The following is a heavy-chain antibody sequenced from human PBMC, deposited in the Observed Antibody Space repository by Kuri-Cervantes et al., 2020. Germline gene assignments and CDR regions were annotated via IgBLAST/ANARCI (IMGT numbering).Heavy chain of an antibody. V-gene: IGHV4-34*01. CDR1: GGSFSGYY. CDR3: ARGRIAAAGTRWFDP. Sequence: GSLRLSCAVYGGSFSGYYWSWIRRPPGKGLEWIGEINHSGSTNYNPSLKSRVTISVDTSKNQFSLKLSSVTAADTAVYYCARGRIAAAGTRWFDPWGQGTLVTVSS. D-gene: IGHD6-13*01. CDR2: INHSGST. J-gene: IGHJ5*02.